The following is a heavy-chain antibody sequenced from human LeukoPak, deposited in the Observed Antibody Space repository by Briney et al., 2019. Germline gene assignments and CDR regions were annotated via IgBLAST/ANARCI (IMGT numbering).Heavy chain of an antibody. CDR2: TRNKANSYTT. CDR3: ARAYERPYYFDY. D-gene: IGHD3-22*01. J-gene: IGHJ4*02. CDR1: GFTSSDHY. V-gene: IGHV3-72*01. Sequence: GGSLRLSCAASGFTSSDHYMARVRQSPGQGLESLGRTRNKANSYTTEYAASVKGRFTISRDDSKNSLYLQMNSLKTEDTAVYYCARAYERPYYFDYWGQGTLVTVSS.